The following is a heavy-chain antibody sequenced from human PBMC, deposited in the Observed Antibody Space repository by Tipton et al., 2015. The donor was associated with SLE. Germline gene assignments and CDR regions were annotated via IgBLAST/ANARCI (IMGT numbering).Heavy chain of an antibody. CDR1: GGSISNYY. CDR2: IYYSGST. D-gene: IGHD1-14*01. J-gene: IGHJ4*01. CDR3: ARTPSFTSGTD. Sequence: TLSLTCTVSGGSISNYYWSWIRQPPGKGLEWIGSIYYSGSTYYNPSLKSRVTISVDTSKNHFSLKLSSVTAADTAVYYCARTPSFTSGTDWGQGTLVTVSS. V-gene: IGHV4-59*12.